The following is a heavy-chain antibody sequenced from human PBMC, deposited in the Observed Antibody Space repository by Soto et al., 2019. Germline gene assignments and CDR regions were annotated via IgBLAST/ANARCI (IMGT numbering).Heavy chain of an antibody. CDR3: AKLRYFDWSAYNWFEY. V-gene: IGHV4-61*01. CDR2: IYYSGST. CDR1: GGSVSSGSYY. D-gene: IGHD3-9*01. Sequence: SETLSLTCTVSGGSVSSGSYYWSWIRQPPGKGLEWIGYIYYSGSTNYNHSLKSRDTISVDTSKNTLYLQMNSLRVEDTAVFHCAKLRYFDWSAYNWFEYWGQGTPVTVSS. J-gene: IGHJ5*01.